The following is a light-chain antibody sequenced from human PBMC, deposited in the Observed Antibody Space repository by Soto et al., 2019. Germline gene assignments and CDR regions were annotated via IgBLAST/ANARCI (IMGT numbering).Light chain of an antibody. CDR1: QSVRTK. Sequence: EIVMTQSPATLSVSPGEGATLSCRASQSVRTKLAWYQQKAGQAPRLLIYGTSSRATGIPDRFSGSGSGTDFTLTISRLEPEDFAVYYCQQYGNSPITFGQGTRLEIK. CDR2: GTS. CDR3: QQYGNSPIT. V-gene: IGKV3-20*01. J-gene: IGKJ5*01.